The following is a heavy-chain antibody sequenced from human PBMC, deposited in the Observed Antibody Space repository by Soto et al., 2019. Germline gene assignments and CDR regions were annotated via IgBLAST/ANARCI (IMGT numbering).Heavy chain of an antibody. CDR3: ASQLRADKAMVKSYYYYYGMDV. CDR1: GGSISSGGYY. V-gene: IGHV4-31*03. D-gene: IGHD5-18*01. Sequence: PSETLSLTCTVSGGSISSGGYYWSWIRQHPGKGLEWIGYIYYSGSTYYNPSLKSRVTISVDTSKNQFSLKLSSVTAADTAVYYCASQLRADKAMVKSYYYYYGMDVWGQGTTVTVYS. CDR2: IYYSGST. J-gene: IGHJ6*02.